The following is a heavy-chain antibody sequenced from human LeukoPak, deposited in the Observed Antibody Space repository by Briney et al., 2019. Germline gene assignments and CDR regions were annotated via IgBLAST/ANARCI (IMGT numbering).Heavy chain of an antibody. J-gene: IGHJ4*02. CDR1: GGSISSGSYY. V-gene: IGHV4-61*02. CDR2: IYTSGST. D-gene: IGHD1-26*01. CDR3: ARDFFSGSTALGY. Sequence: SQTLSLTCTVSGGSISSGSYYWSWIRQPAGKGVEWIGRIYTSGSTNYNPSLKSRVTISVDTSKNQFSLKLSSVTAADTAVYYCARDFFSGSTALGYWGQGTLVTVSS.